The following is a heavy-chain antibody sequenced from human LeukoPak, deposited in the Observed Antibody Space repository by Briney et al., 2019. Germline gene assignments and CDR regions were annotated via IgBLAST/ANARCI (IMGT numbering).Heavy chain of an antibody. CDR1: GFMFSSYA. D-gene: IGHD5-18*01. CDR2: IYSGGTT. J-gene: IGHJ4*02. Sequence: GGSLRLTCAASGFMFSSYAMSWVRQAPGKGLEWVSTIYSGGTTYYADSVMGRFTISRHNSRNTLYLQMNSLRAEDTAVYYCARVDTVMAYYFDLWGQGTLVTVSS. CDR3: ARVDTVMAYYFDL. V-gene: IGHV3-53*04.